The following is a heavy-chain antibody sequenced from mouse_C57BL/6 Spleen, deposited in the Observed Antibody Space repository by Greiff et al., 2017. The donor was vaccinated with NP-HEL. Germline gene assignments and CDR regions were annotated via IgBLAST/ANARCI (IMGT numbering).Heavy chain of an antibody. CDR3: AVTVVDYFDV. Sequence: VQLQQPGAELVKPGASVKMSCKASGYTFTSYWITWVKQRPGQGLEWIGDICPGSGSTNYNAQFNSKVTLTVDTSSSTAYMQLSSLTSEDSAVYYCAVTVVDYFDVWGTGTTVTVSS. V-gene: IGHV1-55*01. CDR2: ICPGSGST. D-gene: IGHD1-1*01. CDR1: GYTFTSYW. J-gene: IGHJ1*03.